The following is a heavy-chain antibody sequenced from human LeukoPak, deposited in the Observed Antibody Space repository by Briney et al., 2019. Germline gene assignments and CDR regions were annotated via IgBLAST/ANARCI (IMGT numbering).Heavy chain of an antibody. CDR2: IYYSGST. D-gene: IGHD5-24*01. CDR3: ARAAREMATTPDFDY. J-gene: IGHJ4*02. V-gene: IGHV4-59*01. Sequence: ETXSLXCXVSGGSISSYYWSWIRQPPGKGLEWIGYIYYSGSTNYNPSLKSRVTISVDTSKNQFSLKLSSVTAADTAVYYCARAAREMATTPDFDYWGQGTLVTVSS. CDR1: GGSISSYY.